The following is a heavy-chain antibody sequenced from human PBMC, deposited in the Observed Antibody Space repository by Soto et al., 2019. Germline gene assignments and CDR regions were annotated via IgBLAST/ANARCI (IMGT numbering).Heavy chain of an antibody. CDR2: ISSSSSTI. CDR3: ASGAGPTIWGTFDI. V-gene: IGHV3-48*01. CDR1: GFTFSSYS. Sequence: EVQLVESGGGLVQPGGSLRLSCAASGFTFSSYSMNWVRQAPGKGLEWVSYISSSSSTIYYADSVKGRFTISRDNAKNSLYLHMNSLRAEDTAVYYCASGAGPTIWGTFDIWGQGTMVTVSS. J-gene: IGHJ3*02. D-gene: IGHD3-16*01.